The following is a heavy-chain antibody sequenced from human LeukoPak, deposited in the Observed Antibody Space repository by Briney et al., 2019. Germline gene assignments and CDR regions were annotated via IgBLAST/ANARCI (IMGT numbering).Heavy chain of an antibody. CDR2: MNPKSGKT. CDR3: ARVHDYGDYDPDY. Sequence: ASVKVSCKASGDTFTNYEINWVRQAPGQGLEWMGWMNPKSGKTGCGQKFQGRVTMTRNTSITTAYMELSSLRPEDTAVYFCARVHDYGDYDPDYWGQGTLVTVSS. CDR1: GDTFTNYE. D-gene: IGHD4-17*01. V-gene: IGHV1-8*01. J-gene: IGHJ4*02.